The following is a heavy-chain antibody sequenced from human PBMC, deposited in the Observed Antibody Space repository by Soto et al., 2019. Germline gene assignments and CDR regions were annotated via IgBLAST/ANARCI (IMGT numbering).Heavy chain of an antibody. V-gene: IGHV4-4*02. CDR3: AKYNPIHSHYSSSFDY. J-gene: IGHJ4*02. Sequence: QVQLQESGPGLVKPSGTLSLTCAVSGVSISSNNWWSWVRQPPGKGLEWIGEIYHSGSTNYNPSLKSRVTTSMDKSKNQFSLKMTSVTAADTAVYYCAKYNPIHSHYSSSFDYWGQGTLVTVSS. CDR2: IYHSGST. D-gene: IGHD6-13*01. CDR1: GVSISSNNW.